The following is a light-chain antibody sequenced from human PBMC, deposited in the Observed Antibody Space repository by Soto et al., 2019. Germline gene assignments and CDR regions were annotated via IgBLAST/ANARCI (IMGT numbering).Light chain of an antibody. CDR3: CSYAGTYTLV. Sequence: QSVLTQPRSVSGSPGQSVTISCTGTSSDVGGYNYVSWYQLHPGKAPKLMIYDVSKRPSGVPDRFSGSKSGNTASLTISGLQAEDEADYYCCSYAGTYTLVFGGGTKVTVL. CDR2: DVS. J-gene: IGLJ3*02. CDR1: SSDVGGYNY. V-gene: IGLV2-11*01.